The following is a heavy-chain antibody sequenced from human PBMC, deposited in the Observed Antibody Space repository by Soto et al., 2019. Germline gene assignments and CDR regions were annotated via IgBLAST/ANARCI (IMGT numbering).Heavy chain of an antibody. CDR2: ISGSGGTT. CDR3: AKDLDSSSSYPDH. CDR1: GSTFSDYA. D-gene: IGHD6-6*01. V-gene: IGHV3-23*01. J-gene: IGHJ4*02. Sequence: EVQLLESGGGLVQPGGSLRLSCAASGSTFSDYAMSWVRQAPGKGLEWVSAISGSGGTTYYADSVKGRFTISRDNSKNTLYLQMNSLRAEDTAVYSCAKDLDSSSSYPDHWGQGTLVTVSS.